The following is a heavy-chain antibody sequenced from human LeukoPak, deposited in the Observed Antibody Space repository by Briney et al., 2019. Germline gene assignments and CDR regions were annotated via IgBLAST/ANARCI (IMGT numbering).Heavy chain of an antibody. Sequence: SETLSPTCTVSGGSISSYYWGWIRQPPGKGLEWIGSIYYSGSTYYNPSLKSRVTISVDTSKNQFSLKLSSVTAADTAVYYCARHIAAAGDWFDPWGQGTLVTVSS. CDR2: IYYSGST. CDR1: GGSISSYY. V-gene: IGHV4-39*01. J-gene: IGHJ5*02. D-gene: IGHD6-13*01. CDR3: ARHIAAAGDWFDP.